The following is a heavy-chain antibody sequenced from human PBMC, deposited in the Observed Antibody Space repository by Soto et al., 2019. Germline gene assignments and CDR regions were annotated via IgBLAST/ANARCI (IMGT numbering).Heavy chain of an antibody. CDR3: ARDVGGMDV. CDR1: GYTFTTYC. J-gene: IGHJ6*02. V-gene: IGHV1-18*01. CDR2: ISAYNGNT. D-gene: IGHD2-15*01. Sequence: XSVKVSFNASGYTFTTYCITWVRQAPGQGLEWMGWISAYNGNTKYSQKFQGRVTITRDTSASTAYMDLSSLRSEDTAVYYCARDVGGMDVWGQGTTVTVSS.